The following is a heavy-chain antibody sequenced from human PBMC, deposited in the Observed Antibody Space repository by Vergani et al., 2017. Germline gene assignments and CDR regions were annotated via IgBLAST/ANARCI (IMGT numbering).Heavy chain of an antibody. V-gene: IGHV4-34*01. CDR3: ARGGQWLVPFDY. CDR1: GGSFSGYY. D-gene: IGHD6-19*01. Sequence: QVQLQQWGAGLLKPSETLSLTCAVYGGSFSGYYWSWIRQPPGKGLEWIGEINHSGSTNYNPSLKSRVTISVDTSKNQFSLKLSSVTAADTAVYYCARGGQWLVPFDYWGQGTLVTVSS. CDR2: INHSGST. J-gene: IGHJ4*02.